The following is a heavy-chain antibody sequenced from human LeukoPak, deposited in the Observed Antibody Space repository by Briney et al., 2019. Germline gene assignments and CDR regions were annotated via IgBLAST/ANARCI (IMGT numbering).Heavy chain of an antibody. V-gene: IGHV3-30-3*01. CDR2: ISYDGSNK. CDR3: ARDRHGDYYFDY. J-gene: IGHJ4*02. D-gene: IGHD4-17*01. CDR1: GFTFSSYA. Sequence: PGRSLRLSCAASGFTFSSYAMHWVRQAPGKGLEWVAVISYDGSNKYYADSVKGRFTISRDNSKNTLYLQMNSLRAEDTAVYHCARDRHGDYYFDYWGQGTLVTVSS.